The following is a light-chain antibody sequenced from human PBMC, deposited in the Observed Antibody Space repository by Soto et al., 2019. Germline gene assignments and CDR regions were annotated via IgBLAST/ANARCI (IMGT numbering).Light chain of an antibody. Sequence: DIQMTQSPSTLSASVGDRVTITCRASQSINTWVAWYQLKPGRAPKLLIYKASTLESGVPSRFSGSGSGTEFTLTISSLQPDDFATYYCQQYQTYSQFGQGTKVEIK. J-gene: IGKJ1*01. CDR3: QQYQTYSQ. V-gene: IGKV1-5*03. CDR1: QSINTW. CDR2: KAS.